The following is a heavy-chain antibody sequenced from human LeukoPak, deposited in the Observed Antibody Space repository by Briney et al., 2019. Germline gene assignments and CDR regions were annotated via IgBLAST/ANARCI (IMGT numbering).Heavy chain of an antibody. D-gene: IGHD4-17*01. V-gene: IGHV1-46*01. J-gene: IGHJ4*02. Sequence: ASVTVSCKASGYTFISYYMHWVRQAPGQGLEWMGIINPSGGSTSYAQKFQGRVTMTRDTSTSTVYMELSSLRSEDTAVYYCASSTPNRDYASAFDYWGQGTLVTVSS. CDR2: INPSGGST. CDR3: ASSTPNRDYASAFDY. CDR1: GYTFISYY.